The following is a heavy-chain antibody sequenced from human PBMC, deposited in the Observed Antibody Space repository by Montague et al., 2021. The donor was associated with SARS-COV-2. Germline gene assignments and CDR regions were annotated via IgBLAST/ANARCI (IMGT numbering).Heavy chain of an antibody. CDR3: ARDRCYCSGGSCYFCRPYYYGIDV. Sequence: SLRRSFAASGFTFSSYAMHWVRQAPGKGLEWVAVISYDGSNKYYADSVKGRFTISRDNSKNTLYLQMNSLRAEDTAVYYCARDRCYCSGGSCYFCRPYYYGIDVWGHGTTVTVSS. CDR1: GFTFSSYA. J-gene: IGHJ6*02. D-gene: IGHD2-15*01. V-gene: IGHV3-30-3*01. CDR2: ISYDGSNK.